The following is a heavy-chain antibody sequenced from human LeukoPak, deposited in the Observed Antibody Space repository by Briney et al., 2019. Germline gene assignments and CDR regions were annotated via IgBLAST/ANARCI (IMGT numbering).Heavy chain of an antibody. Sequence: SETLPLTCAVYGGSFSGYYWSWIRQPPGKGLEWIGEINHSGSTNYNPSLKSRVTISVDTSENQFSLKLSSVTAADTAVYYCARGPPGGRNNWFDPWGQGTLVAVSS. J-gene: IGHJ5*02. CDR2: INHSGST. D-gene: IGHD4-23*01. CDR3: ARGPPGGRNNWFDP. CDR1: GGSFSGYY. V-gene: IGHV4-34*01.